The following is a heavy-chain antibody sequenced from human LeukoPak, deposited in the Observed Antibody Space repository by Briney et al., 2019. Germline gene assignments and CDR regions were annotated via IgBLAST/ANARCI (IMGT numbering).Heavy chain of an antibody. J-gene: IGHJ5*02. CDR3: ARAGIPGYCTNVTCSNWLDP. D-gene: IGHD2-8*01. Sequence: ASVRVSCKTSGYTFTDYDITWVRQAPGQGLEWMGGIIPMFGTPNYAQRLQGRVTITADKSTKTAYMELSSLRSEDTAVYYCARAGIPGYCTNVTCSNWLDPWGQGTLVTVSS. CDR2: IIPMFGTP. CDR1: GYTFTDYD. V-gene: IGHV1-69*06.